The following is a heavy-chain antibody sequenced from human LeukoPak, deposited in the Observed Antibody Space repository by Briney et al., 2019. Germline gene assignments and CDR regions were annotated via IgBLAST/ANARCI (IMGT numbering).Heavy chain of an antibody. D-gene: IGHD3-10*01. CDR2: ISGYNGNT. J-gene: IGHJ3*02. Sequence: ASVKVSCKASGYTFTTYGISWVRQAPGQGLEWMGWISGYNGNTNSAQKFQGRVSMTADTSTSTVYMDLRSLRFDDTAMYYCALISADGFDIWGQGTMVTVSS. CDR1: GYTFTTYG. CDR3: ALISADGFDI. V-gene: IGHV1-18*01.